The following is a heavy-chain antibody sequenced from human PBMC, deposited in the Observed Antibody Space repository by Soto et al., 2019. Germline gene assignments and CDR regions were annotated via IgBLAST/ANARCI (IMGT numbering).Heavy chain of an antibody. CDR3: ASESPPADY. J-gene: IGHJ4*02. CDR2: ISAYVGNT. CDR1: GYTFTSYG. Sequence: QVQLVQSGAEVKKPGASVKVSCKASGYTFTSYGISWVRQAPGQGLEWMGWISAYVGNTNYAQKPQGXXTXTTATATITPYMELRRLRSDDTAVSYCASESPPADYWGQGTLVTVSS. V-gene: IGHV1-18*01.